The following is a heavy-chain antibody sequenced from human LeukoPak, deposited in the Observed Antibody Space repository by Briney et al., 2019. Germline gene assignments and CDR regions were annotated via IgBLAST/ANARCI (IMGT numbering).Heavy chain of an antibody. D-gene: IGHD6-13*01. CDR3: ARGIAAAGTPYFDY. V-gene: IGHV4-39*01. J-gene: IGHJ4*02. Sequence: SSETLSLTCTVSGGSISSSSYYWGWIRQPPGKGLEWIGSIYYSGSTYYNTSLKSRVTISVDTSKNQFSLKLSSVAAADTAVYYCARGIAAAGTPYFDYWGQGTLVTVSS. CDR2: IYYSGST. CDR1: GGSISSSSYY.